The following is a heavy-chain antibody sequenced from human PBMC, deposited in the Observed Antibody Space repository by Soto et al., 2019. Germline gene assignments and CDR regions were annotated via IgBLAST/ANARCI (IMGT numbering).Heavy chain of an antibody. J-gene: IGHJ5*01. CDR2: ISHDGSEK. CDR3: XXXXXXXXWYNWFDS. V-gene: IGHV3-30*03. Sequence: QVQLVESGGGLVQPGTSLRISCAASGFTFSTHGMHWVRQAPGKGLEGVAMISHDGSEKYYVDSVKGRFTISRDTSKNALFLEMDXXXXXXXXXXXXXXXXXXXXWYNWFDSWGQGTLVTVSX. CDR1: GFTFSTHG.